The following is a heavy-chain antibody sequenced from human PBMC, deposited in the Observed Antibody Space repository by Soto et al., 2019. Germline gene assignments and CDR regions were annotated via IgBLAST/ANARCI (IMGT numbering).Heavy chain of an antibody. Sequence: SVKVSCKASVYTFTGYYMHWVRQAPGQGLEWMGWINPNSGGTNYAQKFQGRVTMTRDTSISTAYMEPSRLRSDDTAVYYCALSLSSSCPGDYWGQGTLVTVSS. CDR1: VYTFTGYY. J-gene: IGHJ4*02. V-gene: IGHV1-2*02. CDR2: INPNSGGT. CDR3: ALSLSSSCPGDY. D-gene: IGHD6-13*01.